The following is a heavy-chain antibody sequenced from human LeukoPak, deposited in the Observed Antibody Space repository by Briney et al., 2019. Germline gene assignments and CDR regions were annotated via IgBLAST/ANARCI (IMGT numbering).Heavy chain of an antibody. Sequence: KPSETLSLTCAVSGGSISSSYYWSWIRQPPGKGLEWIGYIYYSGSTNYNPSLKSRVTISVDTSKNQFSLKLSSVTAADTAVYYCASSLGFGELAFDYWGQGTLVTVSS. CDR1: GGSISSSYY. CDR2: IYYSGST. J-gene: IGHJ4*02. CDR3: ASSLGFGELAFDY. D-gene: IGHD3-10*01. V-gene: IGHV4-61*01.